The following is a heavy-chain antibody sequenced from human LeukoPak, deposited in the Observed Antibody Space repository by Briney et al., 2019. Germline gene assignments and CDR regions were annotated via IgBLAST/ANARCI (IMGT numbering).Heavy chain of an antibody. CDR1: GCTFTSYA. Sequence: ASVKVSCKASGCTFTSYAIHWVRQAPGQGLEWMGRINAGYGNTKYSQKFQGRVTITRDTSASTAYMELSSLRSEDTAVCYCARGAADYGLDYFDYWGQGTLVTVSS. CDR3: ARGAADYGLDYFDY. J-gene: IGHJ4*02. V-gene: IGHV1-3*01. D-gene: IGHD4-17*01. CDR2: INAGYGNT.